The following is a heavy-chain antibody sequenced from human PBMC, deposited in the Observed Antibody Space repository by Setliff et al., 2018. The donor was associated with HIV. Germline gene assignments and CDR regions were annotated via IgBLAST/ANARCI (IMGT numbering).Heavy chain of an antibody. CDR1: GVSISTSGFY. CDR2: IYYTGLS. V-gene: IGHV4-39*07. D-gene: IGHD1-26*01. CDR3: ARLRSELGVFDY. Sequence: SETLSLTCTVSGVSISTSGFYWGWIRQPPGKGLEFIGTIYYTGLSYYTPSLQSRVTISVDTSKNQFSMKLRSVTAADTAVYYCARLRSELGVFDYWVQGTLVTVS. J-gene: IGHJ4*02.